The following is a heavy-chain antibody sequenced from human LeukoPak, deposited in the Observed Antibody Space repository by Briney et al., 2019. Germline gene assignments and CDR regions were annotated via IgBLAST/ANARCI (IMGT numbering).Heavy chain of an antibody. CDR3: ARDFDGYNNWGIDY. CDR2: INPNSGGT. CDR1: GYTFTGYY. Sequence: ASVKVSCKASGYTFTGYYMHWVRQAPGQGLEWMGWINPNSGGTNYAQKFQGRVTMTRDTSISTAYMELSSLRSEDTAVYYCARDFDGYNNWGIDYWGQGTLVTVSS. J-gene: IGHJ4*02. D-gene: IGHD5-24*01. V-gene: IGHV1-2*02.